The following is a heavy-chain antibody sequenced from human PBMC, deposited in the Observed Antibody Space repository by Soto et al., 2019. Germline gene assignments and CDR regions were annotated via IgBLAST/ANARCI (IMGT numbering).Heavy chain of an antibody. CDR3: AAFVRFLEWLPYYYYYYGMDV. Sequence: EVQLVESGGDLVQPGGSLRLSCAASGFTFSDHYMDWVRQAPGKGLEWVSAISGSGGSTYYADSVKGRFTISRDNSKNTLYLQMNSLRAEDTAVYYCAAFVRFLEWLPYYYYYYGMDVWGQGTTVTVSS. V-gene: IGHV3-23*04. D-gene: IGHD3-3*01. CDR1: GFTFSDHY. J-gene: IGHJ6*02. CDR2: ISGSGGST.